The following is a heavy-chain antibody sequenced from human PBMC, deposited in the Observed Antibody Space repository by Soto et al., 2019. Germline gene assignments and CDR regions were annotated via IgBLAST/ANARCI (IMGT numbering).Heavy chain of an antibody. J-gene: IGHJ4*02. CDR3: ARGVRD. D-gene: IGHD3-10*01. CDR2: IYYSGST. CDR1: GGSISSGGYH. Sequence: QVQLQESGPGLVKPSQTLSLTCTVSGGSISSGGYHWSWIRQHPGKGLEWIGYIYYSGSTSYNPSLKSRVTISEDTSKNQFSLKLSSVTAADTAGYFCARGVRDWGQGTLVTVSS. V-gene: IGHV4-31*03.